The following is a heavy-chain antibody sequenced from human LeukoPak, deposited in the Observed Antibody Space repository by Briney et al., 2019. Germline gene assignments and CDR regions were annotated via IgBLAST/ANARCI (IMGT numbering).Heavy chain of an antibody. J-gene: IGHJ5*02. CDR2: INPNSGGT. CDR1: GFTLTDYF. CDR3: ARRADRGMNGNRPWFDP. D-gene: IGHD3-16*01. Sequence: ASVKVSCKPSGFTLTDYFMHRVRQAPGQGLEWLGYINPNSGGTKYAQKFQGRVTMTRDTSSSTHYMELSGLTSDDTAVYYCARRADRGMNGNRPWFDPWGQGTLVTVSS. V-gene: IGHV1-2*02.